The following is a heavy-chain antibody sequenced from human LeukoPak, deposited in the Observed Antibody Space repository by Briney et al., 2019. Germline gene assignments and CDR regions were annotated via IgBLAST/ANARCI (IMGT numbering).Heavy chain of an antibody. Sequence: GGSLRLSCAASGFTFSSYWMSWVRQAPGKGLEWVANIKQDGSEKHYVDSVKGRFTISRDNARNSLYLQMNSLRAEDTAVYYCARESDIVATIRAFDIWGQGTMVTVSS. CDR3: ARESDIVATIRAFDI. CDR1: GFTFSSYW. V-gene: IGHV3-7*01. CDR2: IKQDGSEK. D-gene: IGHD5-12*01. J-gene: IGHJ3*02.